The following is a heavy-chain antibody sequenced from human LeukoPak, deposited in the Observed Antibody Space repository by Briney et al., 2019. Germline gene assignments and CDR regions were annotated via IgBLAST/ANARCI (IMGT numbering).Heavy chain of an antibody. CDR3: ARDRWRGGNYYFDY. Sequence: GRSLRLSCAASGFTFSSYWMHWVRQAPGKGLVWVSRINSDGSSTSYADSVKGRFTISRDNAKNSLYLQMSSLRADDTAVYYCARDRWRGGNYYFDYWGQGALVTVSS. V-gene: IGHV3-74*01. D-gene: IGHD4-23*01. CDR2: INSDGSST. CDR1: GFTFSSYW. J-gene: IGHJ4*02.